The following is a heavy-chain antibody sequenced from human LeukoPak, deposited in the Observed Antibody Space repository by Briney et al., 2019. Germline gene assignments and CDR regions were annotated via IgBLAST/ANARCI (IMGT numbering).Heavy chain of an antibody. J-gene: IGHJ5*02. Sequence: GASVKVSCKASGGTFSSYAISWVRQAPGQGLEWMGRIIPILQIADYAQNFQGRVTITTDASTSTAYMELSSLRSEDTAVYYCAREGFVGPAAILGGGGRWFDPWGQGTLVTVSS. D-gene: IGHD2-2*02. CDR3: AREGFVGPAAILGGGGRWFDP. CDR2: IIPILQIA. V-gene: IGHV1-69*04. CDR1: GGTFSSYA.